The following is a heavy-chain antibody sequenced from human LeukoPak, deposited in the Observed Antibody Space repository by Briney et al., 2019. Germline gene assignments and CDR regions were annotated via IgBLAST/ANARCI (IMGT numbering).Heavy chain of an antibody. CDR1: GGSISSSSYY. CDR3: ARGAGYCSSTSCRNWFDP. CDR2: IYYSGST. V-gene: IGHV4-39*07. J-gene: IGHJ5*02. D-gene: IGHD2-2*01. Sequence: SETLSLTCTVSGGSISSSSYYWGWIRQPPGKGLEWVGNIYYSGSTYYNPSLKSRVTISVDTSKNQFSLKLSSVTAADTAVYYCARGAGYCSSTSCRNWFDPWGQGTLVTVSS.